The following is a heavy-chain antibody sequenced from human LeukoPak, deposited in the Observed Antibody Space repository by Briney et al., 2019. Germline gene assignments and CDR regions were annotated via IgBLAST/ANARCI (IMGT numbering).Heavy chain of an antibody. CDR2: ISYDGSNK. V-gene: IGHV3-30*18. CDR1: GFTFSTYG. CDR3: AKDRYYGSGSYYAYYYYGMDV. J-gene: IGHJ6*02. Sequence: GGSLRLSCAASGFTFSTYGMYWVRQAPGKGLEWVAMISYDGSNKYYADSVKGRFTISRDNSKNTLYLQMNSLRAEDTAVYYCAKDRYYGSGSYYAYYYYGMDVWGQGTTVTVSS. D-gene: IGHD3-10*01.